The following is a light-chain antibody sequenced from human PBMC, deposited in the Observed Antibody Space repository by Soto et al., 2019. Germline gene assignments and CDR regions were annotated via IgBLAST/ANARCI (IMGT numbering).Light chain of an antibody. CDR3: SSYAGSNIFVV. V-gene: IGLV2-8*01. Sequence: ALTQPPSASGSPGQSVTISCTGTSSDVGGYNYVSWYQQHPGKAPKLMIYEVSKRPSGVPDRFSGSKSGNTASLTVSGLQAEDEADYYCSSYAGSNIFVVFGGGTKLTVL. J-gene: IGLJ2*01. CDR1: SSDVGGYNY. CDR2: EVS.